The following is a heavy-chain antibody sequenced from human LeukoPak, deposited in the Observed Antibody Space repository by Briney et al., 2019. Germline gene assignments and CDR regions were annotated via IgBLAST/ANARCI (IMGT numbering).Heavy chain of an antibody. J-gene: IGHJ5*02. CDR1: GFTFRSFG. CDR2: IKPDGSEK. D-gene: IGHD4-17*01. Sequence: GGSLKLSCSASGFTFRSFGMHWVRQAPGKGLEWVANIKPDGSEKYYVDSVKGRFTISRDNAKNSLYLQMNSLRAEDTAVYYCAREGADDRDYSLGANWFDPWGQGTLVTVSS. V-gene: IGHV3-7*01. CDR3: AREGADDRDYSLGANWFDP.